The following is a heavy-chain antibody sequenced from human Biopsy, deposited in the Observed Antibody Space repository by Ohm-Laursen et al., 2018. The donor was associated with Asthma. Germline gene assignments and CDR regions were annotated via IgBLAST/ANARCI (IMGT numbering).Heavy chain of an antibody. Sequence: SLRLSCAASGFSFGDCAMHWVRQAPGKGLEWVSSISWNSGNIDYAVSVKGRFTISRDNAKNSLYLQMQSLRPEDTAFYYCAKSADYYDSTDYLDFWGRGTLVTVSS. CDR2: ISWNSGNI. CDR1: GFSFGDCA. V-gene: IGHV3-9*01. D-gene: IGHD3-22*01. J-gene: IGHJ4*01. CDR3: AKSADYYDSTDYLDF.